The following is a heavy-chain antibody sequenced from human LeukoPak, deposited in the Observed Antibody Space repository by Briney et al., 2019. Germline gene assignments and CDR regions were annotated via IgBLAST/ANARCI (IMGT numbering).Heavy chain of an antibody. CDR1: GYTFTSYG. V-gene: IGHV1-18*01. D-gene: IGHD2-2*01. CDR2: ISAYNGNT. Sequence: ASVKVSCKASGYTFTSYGISRVRQAPGQGLEWMGWISAYNGNTNYAQKLQGRVTMTTDTSTSTAYMELRSLRSDDTAVYYCARSPMVVVPAGLYYFDYWGQGTLVTVSS. CDR3: ARSPMVVVPAGLYYFDY. J-gene: IGHJ4*02.